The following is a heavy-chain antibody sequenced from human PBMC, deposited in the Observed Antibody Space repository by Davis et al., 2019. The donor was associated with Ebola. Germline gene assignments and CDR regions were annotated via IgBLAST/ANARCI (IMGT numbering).Heavy chain of an antibody. CDR2: IYSGGST. Sequence: GGSLRLSCAASGFTVSSNYMSWVRQAPGKGLEWVSVIYSGGSTYYADSVKGRFTISRDNSKNTLYLQMNSLRAEDTAVYYCAREIGGYSYGYYYYYGMDVWGQGTTVTVSS. CDR1: GFTVSSNY. CDR3: AREIGGYSYGYYYYYGMDV. D-gene: IGHD5-18*01. V-gene: IGHV3-53*01. J-gene: IGHJ6*02.